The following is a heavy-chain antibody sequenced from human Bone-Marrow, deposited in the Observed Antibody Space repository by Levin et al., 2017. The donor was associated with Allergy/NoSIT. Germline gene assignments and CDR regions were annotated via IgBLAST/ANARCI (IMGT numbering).Heavy chain of an antibody. CDR1: GDTFSNYY. CDR3: ARAPAEACSGDNCYTGWFDL. CDR2: INPSGGHK. J-gene: IGHJ5*02. Sequence: GESLKISCKTSGDTFSNYYINWLREAPGQGLEWMGIINPSGGHKRYALKFEGRVTMTADTFTSTIYMDVSSLISDDTAVYFCARAPAEACSGDNCYTGWFDLWGQGTLVTVSS. D-gene: IGHD2-15*01. V-gene: IGHV1-46*01.